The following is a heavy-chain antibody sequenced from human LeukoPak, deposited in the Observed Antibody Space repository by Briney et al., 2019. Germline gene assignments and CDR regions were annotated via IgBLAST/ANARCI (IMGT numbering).Heavy chain of an antibody. D-gene: IGHD1-26*01. CDR3: ARDSYSYYYYMDV. V-gene: IGHV1-69*05. CDR1: GGTFSSYA. Sequence: ASVKVSCKASGGTFSSYAISWVRQAPGQGLEWMGGSIPIFGTANYAQEFQDRVTITTDESTSTAYMELSSLRSEDTAVYYCARDSYSYYYYMDVWGKGTTVTVS. CDR2: SIPIFGTA. J-gene: IGHJ6*03.